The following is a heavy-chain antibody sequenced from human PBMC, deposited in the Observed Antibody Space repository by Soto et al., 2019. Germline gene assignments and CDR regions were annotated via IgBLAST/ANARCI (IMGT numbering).Heavy chain of an antibody. V-gene: IGHV1-2*02. D-gene: IGHD6-13*01. CDR2: VNPHTGGT. Sequence: QVQLVQSGAEVKKPGASVKVSCKTSGYTFIGYYLNWVRQAPGQGLEWMGWVNPHTGGTHYAQKFDGRVTMTRDTSTYTAYMELSGLKFDDTATYFCARVMAYGQQLVPFDYWGQGTLVTVSS. CDR3: ARVMAYGQQLVPFDY. J-gene: IGHJ4*02. CDR1: GYTFIGYY.